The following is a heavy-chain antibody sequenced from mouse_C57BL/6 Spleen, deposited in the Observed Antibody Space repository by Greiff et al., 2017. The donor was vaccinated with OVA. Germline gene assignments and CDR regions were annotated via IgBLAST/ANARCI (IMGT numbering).Heavy chain of an antibody. CDR1: GYTFTSYW. Sequence: QVQLQQPGAELVRPGSSVKLSCKASGYTFTSYWMHWVKQRPIQGLEWIGNIDPSDSDTHYNQKFKDKATLTVDKSSSTAYMQLSSLTSEDSAVYDGARVYTVVPSYLDYWGQGTTLTVSS. J-gene: IGHJ2*01. CDR3: ARVYTVVPSYLDY. D-gene: IGHD1-1*01. CDR2: IDPSDSDT. V-gene: IGHV1-52*01.